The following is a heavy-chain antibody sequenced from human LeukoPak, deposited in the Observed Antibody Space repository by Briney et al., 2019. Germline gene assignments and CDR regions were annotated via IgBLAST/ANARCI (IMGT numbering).Heavy chain of an antibody. J-gene: IGHJ4*02. CDR1: GGTFISYA. V-gene: IGHV1-69*05. CDR2: IIPIFGTA. Sequence: GASVKVSCKASGGTFISYAIRWVRQAPGQGLEWMGRIIPIFGTANYAQKFQGRVTITTDHSTSTAYTELSSLGSADTAVYSTARGEGRREYFDYWGQGTLVTVSS. D-gene: IGHD1-26*01. CDR3: ARGEGRREYFDY.